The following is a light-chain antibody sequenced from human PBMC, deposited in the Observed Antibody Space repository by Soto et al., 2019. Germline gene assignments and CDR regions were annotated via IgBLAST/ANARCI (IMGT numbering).Light chain of an antibody. CDR3: CSYTSNNTLVHV. CDR1: SSDVGSYNY. J-gene: IGLJ1*01. CDR2: DVN. V-gene: IGLV2-14*03. Sequence: QSVLTQPASVSGSPGQSITISCTGSSSDVGSYNYVSWYQHHPGEAPKLIIYDVNNRPSGVSNRFSGSKSGNTASLTISGLQAEDESDYYCCSYTSNNTLVHVFGTVTEVTVL.